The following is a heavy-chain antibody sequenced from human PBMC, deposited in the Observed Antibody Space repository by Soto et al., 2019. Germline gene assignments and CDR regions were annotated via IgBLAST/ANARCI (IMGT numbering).Heavy chain of an antibody. CDR1: GFTFDDYA. CDR2: ISWNSGSI. V-gene: IGHV3-9*01. CDR3: AKDSQSSGFTISLPS. J-gene: IGHJ5*02. Sequence: EVQLVESGGGLVQPGRSLRLSCAASGFTFDDYAMHWVRQAPGKGLEWVSGISWNSGSIGYADSVKGRFTISRDNAKNSLYQKMNSLRAEDTPLYYCAKDSQSSGFTISLPSWGQGPLVPLPS. D-gene: IGHD6-19*01.